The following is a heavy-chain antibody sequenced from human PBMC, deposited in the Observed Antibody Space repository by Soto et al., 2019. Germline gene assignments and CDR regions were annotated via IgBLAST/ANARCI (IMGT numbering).Heavy chain of an antibody. V-gene: IGHV3-53*02. D-gene: IGHD6-19*01. Sequence: EVQLVETGGGLIQPGGSLKLSCSVAGLTVSDSMSWVRQAPGKGLECVSFIHSDGSTHYTDSVSGRFTISRDNSKNTLYLQMDRLRVDDTAVYFCARDASGPFDYWGQGTLVTVSS. CDR3: ARDASGPFDY. CDR2: IHSDGST. CDR1: GLTVSDS. J-gene: IGHJ4*02.